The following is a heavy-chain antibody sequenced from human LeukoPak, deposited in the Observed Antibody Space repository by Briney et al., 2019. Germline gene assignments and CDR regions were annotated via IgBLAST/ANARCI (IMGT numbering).Heavy chain of an antibody. Sequence: GGSLRLSCAASGFSFDDLGMTWVRQVPGKGLEWVAGINWNGASTGYADSVRGRFTISRDNAKNSLYLQMNSLRAEDTALYYCARAVCPTIKFCDSSYFMDVWGKGTTVNLS. CDR2: INWNGAST. D-gene: IGHD6-6*01. J-gene: IGHJ6*03. CDR3: ARAVCPTIKFCDSSYFMDV. V-gene: IGHV3-20*04. CDR1: GFSFDDLG.